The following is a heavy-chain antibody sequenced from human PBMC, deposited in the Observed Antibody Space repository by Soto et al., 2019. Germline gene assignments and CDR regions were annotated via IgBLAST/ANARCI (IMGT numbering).Heavy chain of an antibody. V-gene: IGHV1-8*01. CDR2: MNPNSGNT. CDR3: ARGPSVSRTIFGVVSKPPHFDY. D-gene: IGHD3-3*01. J-gene: IGHJ4*02. Sequence: ASVKVSCKASGYTFTSYDINWVRQATGQGLEWMGWMNPNSGNTGYAQKFQGRVTMTRNTSISTAYMELSSLRSEDTAVYYCARGPSVSRTIFGVVSKPPHFDYWGQGTLVTVSS. CDR1: GYTFTSYD.